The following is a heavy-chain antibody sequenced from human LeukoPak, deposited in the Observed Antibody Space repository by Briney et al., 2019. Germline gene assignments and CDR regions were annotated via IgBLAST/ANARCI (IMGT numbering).Heavy chain of an antibody. J-gene: IGHJ4*02. V-gene: IGHV3-23*01. CDR2: ISGSGGST. D-gene: IGHD3-22*01. CDR3: AKKGIDLDYYDSSGYYEMCY. CDR1: GFTFSSYA. Sequence: PGGSLRLSCAASGFTFSSYAISWVRQAPGKGLEWVSAISGSGGSTYYADSVKGRFTISRDNSKNTLYLQMNSLRAEDTAVYYCAKKGIDLDYYDSSGYYEMCYWGQGTLVTVSS.